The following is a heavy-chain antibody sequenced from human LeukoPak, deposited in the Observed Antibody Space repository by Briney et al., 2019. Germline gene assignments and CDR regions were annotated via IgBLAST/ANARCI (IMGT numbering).Heavy chain of an antibody. CDR2: INHSGST. V-gene: IGHV4-34*01. D-gene: IGHD3-10*01. Sequence: SETLSLTCAVYGGSFSGYYWSWIRQPPGKGLEWIGEINHSGSTNYNPSLTSRVTISVDTSKNQFSLKLSSVTAAATAVYYCARDPITMVRGYRSGFAYWGQGTLVTVSS. CDR3: ARDPITMVRGYRSGFAY. J-gene: IGHJ4*02. CDR1: GGSFSGYY.